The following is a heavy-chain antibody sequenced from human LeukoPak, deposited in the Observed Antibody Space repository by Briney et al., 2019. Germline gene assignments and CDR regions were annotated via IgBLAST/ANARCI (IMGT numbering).Heavy chain of an antibody. CDR1: GYTFTDYH. D-gene: IGHD5-12*01. Sequence: ASVKVSCKASGYTFTDYHMHWVRQAPGQGLEWMGWINPNSGGTNYAQKFQGRVTMTRDTSISTAYMELSRLRSDDTAVYYCARDGRYSGYGDYWGQGTLVTVSS. CDR3: ARDGRYSGYGDY. V-gene: IGHV1-2*02. J-gene: IGHJ4*02. CDR2: INPNSGGT.